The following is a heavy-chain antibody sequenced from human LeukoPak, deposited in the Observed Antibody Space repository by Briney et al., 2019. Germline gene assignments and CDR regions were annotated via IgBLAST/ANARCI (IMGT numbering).Heavy chain of an antibody. D-gene: IGHD1-26*01. CDR3: TTSVGDWEPMFRYYYGMDV. CDR2: IYYSGST. J-gene: IGHJ6*02. Sequence: PSETLSLTCTVSGGSINNYYWNWIRQPPGKGLEWIGYIYYSGSTNYNPSLKSRVTVSVDTSKNQFSLSLSSVTAADTAVYYCTTSVGDWEPMFRYYYGMDVWGQGTTVTVSS. V-gene: IGHV4-59*08. CDR1: GGSINNYY.